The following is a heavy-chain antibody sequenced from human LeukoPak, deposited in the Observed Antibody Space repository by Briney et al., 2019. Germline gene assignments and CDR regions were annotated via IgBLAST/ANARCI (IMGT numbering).Heavy chain of an antibody. D-gene: IGHD3-3*01. CDR2: INHSGST. Sequence: SETLSLTCAVYGGSFSGYYWSWIRQPPGKGLEWIGEINHSGSTNYNPSLKSRVTISVDTSKNQFSLKLSSVTAADTAVYYCARMWDFWSSYRKVYYFDYWGQGTLVTVSS. CDR3: ARMWDFWSSYRKVYYFDY. V-gene: IGHV4-34*01. CDR1: GGSFSGYY. J-gene: IGHJ4*02.